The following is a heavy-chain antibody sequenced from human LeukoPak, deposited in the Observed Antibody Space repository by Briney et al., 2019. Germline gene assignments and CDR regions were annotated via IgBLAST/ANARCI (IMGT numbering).Heavy chain of an antibody. D-gene: IGHD4-17*01. V-gene: IGHV3-30-3*01. Sequence: PGESLRLSCTASGFTFSCYAMHWVRQAPGKGVEWVSVISYDGNNKYYADSVKGRFTFSRDNSKNTLYLQMNSLRVEDTAVYYCARGRGPTVTTWFDYWGQGTLVTVSS. J-gene: IGHJ4*02. CDR1: GFTFSCYA. CDR3: ARGRGPTVTTWFDY. CDR2: ISYDGNNK.